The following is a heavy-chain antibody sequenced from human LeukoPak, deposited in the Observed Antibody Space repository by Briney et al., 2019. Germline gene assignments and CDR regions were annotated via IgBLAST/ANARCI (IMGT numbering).Heavy chain of an antibody. Sequence: GGSLRLSCAASGFTFSSYGMHWVRQAPGKGLEWVSVISYDGSNKYYADSVKGRFTISRDNSKNTLYLQMNSLRAEDTAVYYCTKARDIRYFDWYLDYWGQGTLVTVSS. D-gene: IGHD3-9*01. CDR3: TKARDIRYFDWYLDY. CDR2: ISYDGSNK. V-gene: IGHV3-30*18. CDR1: GFTFSSYG. J-gene: IGHJ4*02.